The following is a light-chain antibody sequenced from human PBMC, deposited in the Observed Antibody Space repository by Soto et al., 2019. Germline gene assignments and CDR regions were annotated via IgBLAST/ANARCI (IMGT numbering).Light chain of an antibody. Sequence: QSALTQPASVSGSPGQSITISCTGTSSDVGSYNLVSWYQQHPGKAPKLMIYEGSKRPSGVSNRFSGSKSGNTASLTISGLQAEDEADYYCCSYAGSSIHVVFGGGTQLTVL. J-gene: IGLJ2*01. CDR3: CSYAGSSIHVV. V-gene: IGLV2-23*01. CDR1: SSDVGSYNL. CDR2: EGS.